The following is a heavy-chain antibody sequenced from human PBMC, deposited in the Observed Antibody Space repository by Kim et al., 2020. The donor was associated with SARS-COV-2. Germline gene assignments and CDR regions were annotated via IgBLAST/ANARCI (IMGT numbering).Heavy chain of an antibody. CDR1: GFTFSSYS. V-gene: IGHV3-48*02. D-gene: IGHD3-10*01. CDR2: ISSSSSTI. Sequence: GGSLRLPCAASGFTFSSYSMNWVRQAPGKGLEWVSYISSSSSTIYYADSVKGRFTISRDNAKNSLYLQMNSLRDEDTAVYYCARGYQGSYLFRGWFDPWGQGTLVTVSS. J-gene: IGHJ5*02. CDR3: ARGYQGSYLFRGWFDP.